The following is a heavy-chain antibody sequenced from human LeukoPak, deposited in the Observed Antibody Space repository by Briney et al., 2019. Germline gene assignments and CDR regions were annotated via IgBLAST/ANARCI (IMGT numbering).Heavy chain of an antibody. CDR1: GFTFSSYN. CDR2: IRSSGNTI. V-gene: IGHV3-48*02. J-gene: IGHJ4*02. CDR3: VVFLLDADY. Sequence: GGSLRLPCAASGFTFSSYNMNWVRQAPGKGLEWVSYIRSSGNTIYYADSVKGRFTISRDNAKNSVYLQMNSLRDEDTAVYYCVVFLLDADYWGQGTLVTASS. D-gene: IGHD3-3*01.